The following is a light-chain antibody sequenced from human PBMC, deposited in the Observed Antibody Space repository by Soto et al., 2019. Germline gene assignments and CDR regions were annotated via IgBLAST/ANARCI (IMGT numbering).Light chain of an antibody. CDR2: GAS. Sequence: ETVLTHSPGTLSLSPGERATLSCRASQSVSSSYLAWYQQKPGQAPRLRIYGASSRATGIPDRFSGSGSGTFFPLTISRLEPEDVAVYYCQQYGSSWTFGQGTKVDIK. J-gene: IGKJ1*01. CDR1: QSVSSSY. V-gene: IGKV3-20*01. CDR3: QQYGSSWT.